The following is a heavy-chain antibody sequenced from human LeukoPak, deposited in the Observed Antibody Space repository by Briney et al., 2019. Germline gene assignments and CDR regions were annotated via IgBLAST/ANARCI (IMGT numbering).Heavy chain of an antibody. CDR1: GFTFSSYS. Sequence: GGSLRLSCAASGFTFSSYSMNWVRQAPGKGLEWVSSISSSSSYIYYADSVKGRFTISRDNSKNTLYLQMNSLRAEDTAVYYCAKKRRRDAYYFDYWGQGTLVTVSS. J-gene: IGHJ4*02. CDR3: AKKRRRDAYYFDY. V-gene: IGHV3-21*04. CDR2: ISSSSSYI.